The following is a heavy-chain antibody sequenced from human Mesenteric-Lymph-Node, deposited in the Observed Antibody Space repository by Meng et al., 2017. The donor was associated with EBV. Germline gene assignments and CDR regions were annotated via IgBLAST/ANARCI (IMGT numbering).Heavy chain of an antibody. Sequence: QVQLQQSGPGLVKRSXTLSLTCVFSGDSVSSSSAAWTWIRQSPSRGLEWLGRTYYRSKWYNDYAVFVKSRITINPDTSKNQFSLQLNSVTPEDTAVYYCARGATSVFDLWGRGTLVTVSS. V-gene: IGHV6-1*01. CDR2: TYYRSKWYN. J-gene: IGHJ2*01. CDR1: GDSVSSSSAA. CDR3: ARGATSVFDL.